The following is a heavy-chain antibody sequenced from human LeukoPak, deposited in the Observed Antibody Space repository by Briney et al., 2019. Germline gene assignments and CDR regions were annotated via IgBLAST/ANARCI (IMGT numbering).Heavy chain of an antibody. CDR3: ARWGRGSGSFNWFDP. V-gene: IGHV4-59*01. J-gene: IGHJ5*02. CDR2: IYYSGST. D-gene: IGHD3-10*01. Sequence: KPSETLSLTCTVSGGSISSYYWSWIRQPPGKGLEWIGYIYYSGSTNYNPSLKSRITISVDTSKNQFSLKVTSMTAADTAIYYCARWGRGSGSFNWFDPWGQGTLVTVSS. CDR1: GGSISSYY.